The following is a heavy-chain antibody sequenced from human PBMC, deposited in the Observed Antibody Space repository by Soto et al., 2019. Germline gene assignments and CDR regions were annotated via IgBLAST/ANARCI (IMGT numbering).Heavy chain of an antibody. D-gene: IGHD6-13*01. CDR2: ISYSGST. CDR3: ARGAGYSSSWTHYYYYGMDV. Sequence: PSETLSLTCTVSGGSISSDTYYWGWIRQTPEKGLEWIASISYSGSTYYNPTLKSRLTISVDTSKSQFSLKLSSVTAADTAVYYCARGAGYSSSWTHYYYYGMDVWGQGTTVTVSS. J-gene: IGHJ6*02. V-gene: IGHV4-39*01. CDR1: GGSISSDTYY.